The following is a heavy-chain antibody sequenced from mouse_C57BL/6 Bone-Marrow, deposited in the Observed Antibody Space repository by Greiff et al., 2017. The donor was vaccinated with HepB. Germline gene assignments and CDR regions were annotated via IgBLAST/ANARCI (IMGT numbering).Heavy chain of an antibody. J-gene: IGHJ3*01. CDR3: ARELRLRSAWFAY. D-gene: IGHD3-2*02. CDR1: GYTFTDYN. CDR2: INPNNGGT. Sequence: EVKLQESGPELVKPGASVKMSCKASGYTFTDYNMHWVKQSHGKSLEWIGYINPNNGGTSYNQKFKGKATLTVNKSSSTAYMELRSLTSEDSAVYYGARELRLRSAWFAYWGQGTLVTVSA. V-gene: IGHV1-22*01.